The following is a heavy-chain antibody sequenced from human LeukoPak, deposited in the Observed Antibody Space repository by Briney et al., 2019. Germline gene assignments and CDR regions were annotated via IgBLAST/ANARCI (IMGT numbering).Heavy chain of an antibody. CDR3: ARDGPYYYDSSGYYDAFDI. D-gene: IGHD3-22*01. CDR2: IYHSGST. Sequence: SETLSLTCAFYGGSFSGYYWIWIREPPGKALEWIGSIYHSGSTYYNPSLKSRVTMSLDTSKNQFSLKLSSVTAADTAVYYCARDGPYYYDSSGYYDAFDIWGQGTMVTVSS. V-gene: IGHV4-34*01. CDR1: GGSFSGYY. J-gene: IGHJ3*02.